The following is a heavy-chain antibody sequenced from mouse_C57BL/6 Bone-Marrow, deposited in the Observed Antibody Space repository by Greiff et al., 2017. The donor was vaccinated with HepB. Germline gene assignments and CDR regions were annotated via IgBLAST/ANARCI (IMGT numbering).Heavy chain of an antibody. J-gene: IGHJ1*03. CDR1: GYSFTGYY. CDR3: ARDYYGEIYWYFDV. Sequence: EVKLVESGPELVKPGASVKISCKASGYSFTGYYMNWVKQSPEKSLEWIGEINPSTGGTTYNQKFKAKATLTVDKSSSTAYMQRKSLTSEDSAVYCCARDYYGEIYWYFDVWGTGTTVTVSS. V-gene: IGHV1-42*01. D-gene: IGHD2-13*01. CDR2: INPSTGGT.